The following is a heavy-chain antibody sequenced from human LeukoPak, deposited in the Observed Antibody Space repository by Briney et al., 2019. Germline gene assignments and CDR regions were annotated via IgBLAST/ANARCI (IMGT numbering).Heavy chain of an antibody. J-gene: IGHJ4*02. D-gene: IGHD3-22*01. CDR1: GYTFNGYY. V-gene: IGHV1-2*02. CDR3: ARDRKPIIVVVKPSEFDY. CDR2: LNPDSAGT. Sequence: ASVKVSCKASGYTFNGYYMHWVRQAPGQGLEWMGWLNPDSAGTNYAQRFQGRVTMTRDTSISTAYMELSRLRSDDTAVYYCARDRKPIIVVVKPSEFDYWGQGTLVTVSS.